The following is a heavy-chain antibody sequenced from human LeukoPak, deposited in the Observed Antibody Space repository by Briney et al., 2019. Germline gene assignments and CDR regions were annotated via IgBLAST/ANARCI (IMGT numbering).Heavy chain of an antibody. J-gene: IGHJ4*02. V-gene: IGHV1-8*01. Sequence: GASVKVSCKASGYTFTSHDITWVRQATGQGLEWMGWINLGTGYTSYAPKFQGRVTMTRDTSISTAYVELSSLRSEDTAVYYCARGQFSSGWYPDYFDYWGQGTLVTVSS. CDR1: GYTFTSHD. CDR3: ARGQFSSGWYPDYFDY. D-gene: IGHD6-19*01. CDR2: INLGTGYT.